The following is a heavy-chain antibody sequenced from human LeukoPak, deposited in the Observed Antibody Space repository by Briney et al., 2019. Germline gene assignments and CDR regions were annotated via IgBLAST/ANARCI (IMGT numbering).Heavy chain of an antibody. CDR3: ARRGPAVALDY. CDR2: IYPGDSDA. CDR1: GYSFTTYW. V-gene: IGHV5-51*01. Sequence: GESLQISCKGSGYSFTTYWIGWVRQMPGKGLEWMGIIYPGDSDAKYSPSFQGQVTISADKSISTAYLQWSSLKASDTAMYYCARRGPAVALDYWGQGTLVTVSS. J-gene: IGHJ4*02. D-gene: IGHD6-19*01.